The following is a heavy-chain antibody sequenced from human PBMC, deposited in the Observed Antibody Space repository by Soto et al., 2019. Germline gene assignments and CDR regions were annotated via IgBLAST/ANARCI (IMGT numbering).Heavy chain of an antibody. Sequence: QVQLVESGGGVVQPGRSLRLSCAASGFTFSSYGMHWVRQAPGKGLEWVAVISYDGSNKYYADSVKGRFTISRDNSKNTLYLQMNSLRAEDTAVYYCAKARDIVVVVAPLDYWGQGTLVTVSS. CDR2: ISYDGSNK. CDR3: AKARDIVVVVAPLDY. V-gene: IGHV3-30*18. CDR1: GFTFSSYG. J-gene: IGHJ4*02. D-gene: IGHD2-15*01.